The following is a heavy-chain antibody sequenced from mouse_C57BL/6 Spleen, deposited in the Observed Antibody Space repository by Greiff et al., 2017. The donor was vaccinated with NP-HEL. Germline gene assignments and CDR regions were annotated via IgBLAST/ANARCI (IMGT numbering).Heavy chain of an antibody. V-gene: IGHV1-82*01. D-gene: IGHD2-3*01. J-gene: IGHJ2*01. CDR2: IYPGDGDT. Sequence: QVQLKESGPELVKPGASVKISCKASGYAFSSSWMNWVKQRPGKGLEWIGRIYPGDGDTNYNGKFKGKATLTADKSSSTAYMQLISLTSEDSAVYFCARSDDGYYGYWGEGTTLTVSS. CDR1: GYAFSSSW. CDR3: ARSDDGYYGY.